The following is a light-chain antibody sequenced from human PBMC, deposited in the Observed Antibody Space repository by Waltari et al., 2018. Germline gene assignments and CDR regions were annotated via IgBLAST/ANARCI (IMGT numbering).Light chain of an antibody. V-gene: IGKV3-15*01. J-gene: IGKJ1*01. Sequence: EIVMTQSPATLSVSPGERATISCRASQSVSSNLALYQQKPGQAPRLLIYGASTRATGIPARFSGSGSGTEFTLTISSMQSEDFAVYYCQQYNNWPPRTFGQGTKVEIK. CDR1: QSVSSN. CDR3: QQYNNWPPRT. CDR2: GAS.